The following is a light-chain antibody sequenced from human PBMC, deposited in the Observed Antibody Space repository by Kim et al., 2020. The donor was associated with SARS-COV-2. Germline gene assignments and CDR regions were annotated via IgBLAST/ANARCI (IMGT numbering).Light chain of an antibody. V-gene: IGLV2-23*02. CDR2: HVS. CDR1: SSDVGSYHP. J-gene: IGLJ2*01. CDR3: CSYAGSTTL. Sequence: HSIPISSSGTSSDVGSYHPVSWYQPHPDKAPKLMIYHVSKPPSRVSNRFSCSKSGNTASLTISGLQAEDEADYYCCSYAGSTTLFGGGTQLTVL.